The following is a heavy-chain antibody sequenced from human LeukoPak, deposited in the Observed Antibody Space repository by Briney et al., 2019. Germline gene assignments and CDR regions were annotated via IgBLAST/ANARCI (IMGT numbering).Heavy chain of an antibody. D-gene: IGHD3-22*01. V-gene: IGHV1-69*13. CDR2: IIPIFGTA. Sequence: HWASVKVSCKASGYTFTSYYMHWVRQAPGQGLEWMGGIIPIFGTANYAQKFQGRVTITADESTSTAYMELSSLRSEDTAVYYCARALRSYYDSSGYYYPDYWGQGTLVTVSS. J-gene: IGHJ4*02. CDR1: GYTFTSYY. CDR3: ARALRSYYDSSGYYYPDY.